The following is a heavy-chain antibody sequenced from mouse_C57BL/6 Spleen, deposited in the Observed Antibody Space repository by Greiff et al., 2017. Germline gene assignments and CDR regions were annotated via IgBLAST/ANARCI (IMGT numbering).Heavy chain of an antibody. Sequence: VQLQQSGPELVKPGASVKISCKASGYTFTDYYMNWVKQSHGKSLEWIGDINPNNGGTSYNQKFKGKATLTVDKSSSTAYMELRSLTSEDSAVYYCARYFYYYGSSAWFAYWGQGTLVTVSA. CDR1: GYTFTDYY. D-gene: IGHD1-1*01. V-gene: IGHV1-26*01. CDR2: INPNNGGT. CDR3: ARYFYYYGSSAWFAY. J-gene: IGHJ3*01.